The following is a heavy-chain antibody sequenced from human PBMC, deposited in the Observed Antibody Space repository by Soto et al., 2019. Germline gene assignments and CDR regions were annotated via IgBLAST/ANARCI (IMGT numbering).Heavy chain of an antibody. Sequence: QVQLVQSGAEVKKPGASVKVSCKASGYTFTSYGISWVRQAPGQGLEWMGWISAYNGNTNYAQKRQGRATMTTDTSTSTAYLELRSLRTDDKAVYYCARAARGGVGDTTVNWCQGTLVTVSS. CDR1: GYTFTSYG. CDR3: ARAARGGVGDTTVN. V-gene: IGHV1-18*01. CDR2: ISAYNGNT. D-gene: IGHD1-26*01. J-gene: IGHJ4*02.